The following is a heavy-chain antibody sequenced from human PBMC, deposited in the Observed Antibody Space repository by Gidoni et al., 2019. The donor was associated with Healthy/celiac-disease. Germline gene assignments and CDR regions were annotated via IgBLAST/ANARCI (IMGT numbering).Heavy chain of an antibody. CDR2: INHSGST. J-gene: IGHJ5*02. Sequence: QVQLQQWGAGLLKPSETLSLTCPVYGGSFSGYYWSWIRQPPGKGLEWIGEINHSGSTNYNPSLKSRVTISVDTSKNQFSLKLSSVTAADTAVYYCARGGYDFWSGYRRTYWFDPWGQGTLVTVSS. CDR1: GGSFSGYY. D-gene: IGHD3-3*01. CDR3: ARGGYDFWSGYRRTYWFDP. V-gene: IGHV4-34*01.